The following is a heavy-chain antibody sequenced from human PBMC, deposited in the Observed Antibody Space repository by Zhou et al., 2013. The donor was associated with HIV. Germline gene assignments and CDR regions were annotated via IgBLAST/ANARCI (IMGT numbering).Heavy chain of an antibody. J-gene: IGHJ6*03. CDR1: GGSISSGNYY. V-gene: IGHV4-61*02. Sequence: VQLQESGPGLVKPSQTLSLTCAVSGGSISSGNYYWSWIRQPAGKGLEWIGRIYASGSTKYNPSLKSRVTISIDTSKNQFSLKLSSVTAADTAVYYCARDWIYGDYYYYYMDVWGKGTTVTVSS. CDR3: ARDWIYGDYYYYYMDV. D-gene: IGHD4-17*01. CDR2: IYASGST.